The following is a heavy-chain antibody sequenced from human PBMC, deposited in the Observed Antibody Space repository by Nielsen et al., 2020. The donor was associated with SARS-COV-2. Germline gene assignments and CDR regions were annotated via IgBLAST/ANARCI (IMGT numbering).Heavy chain of an antibody. CDR2: INPSGGST. J-gene: IGHJ4*02. D-gene: IGHD4-17*01. V-gene: IGHV1-46*01. Sequence: ASVNVSCMASGYTFTSYYMHWVRQAPGQGLEWMGIINPSGGSTSYAQKFQGRVTMTRDTSTSTVYMELSSLRSEDTAVYYCARDRGDYGDYGHWGQGTLVTVSS. CDR3: ARDRGDYGDYGH. CDR1: GYTFTSYY.